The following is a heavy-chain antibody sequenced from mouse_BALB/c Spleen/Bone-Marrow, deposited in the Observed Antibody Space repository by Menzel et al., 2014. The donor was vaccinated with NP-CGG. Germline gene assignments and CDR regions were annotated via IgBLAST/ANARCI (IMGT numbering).Heavy chain of an antibody. J-gene: IGHJ3*01. CDR3: ARLHYYGYGAY. V-gene: IGHV4-1*02. CDR1: GFDFSTFW. CDR2: INPDRRTI. D-gene: IGHD1-2*01. Sequence: EVKVVESGGGLVQPGGSLKLSCAASGFDFSTFWMSWVRQAPGKGLEWIGEINPDRRTINYSPSLKDKFVISRDNAKNTLYLLMSKVRSEDTALYYCARLHYYGYGAYWGQGTLVTVS.